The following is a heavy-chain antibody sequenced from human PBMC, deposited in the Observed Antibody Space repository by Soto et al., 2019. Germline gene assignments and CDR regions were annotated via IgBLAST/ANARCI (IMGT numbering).Heavy chain of an antibody. Sequence: SETLSLTCSVSGSSVRSSDYFWAWIRQPPGKGLEWIGSMLYSGLTYYNPSLKSRVTLSVDTSKNQFTVRLNSVTASDTAVYYCAPLSVSLSGPYGIHVWGQGTTVTVSS. CDR2: MLYSGLT. D-gene: IGHD2-15*01. CDR3: APLSVSLSGPYGIHV. V-gene: IGHV4-39*01. CDR1: GSSVRSSDYF. J-gene: IGHJ6*02.